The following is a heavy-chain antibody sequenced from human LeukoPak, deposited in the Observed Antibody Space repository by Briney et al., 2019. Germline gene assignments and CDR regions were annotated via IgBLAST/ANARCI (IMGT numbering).Heavy chain of an antibody. Sequence: QPGESLRLSCATAGFTFSTFGIHWVRQTPGKGLEWAAAIQSDGSKQYYGDSVKGRFTISRDSSKNTVYLQMNSLRDEDTAVYYCARDVDTSSHSSQLDPWGQGTLVTVSS. CDR2: IQSDGSKQ. V-gene: IGHV3-33*01. CDR3: ARDVDTSSHSSQLDP. D-gene: IGHD5-18*01. CDR1: GFTFSTFG. J-gene: IGHJ5*02.